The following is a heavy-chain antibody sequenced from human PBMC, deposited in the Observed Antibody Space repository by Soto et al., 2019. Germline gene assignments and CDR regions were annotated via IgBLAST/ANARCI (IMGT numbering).Heavy chain of an antibody. CDR3: ARSAAADY. Sequence: SETLSLTCTVSGGSISSAGYYWSWVRQHPGKGLEWIGCIYYSGSTYYNPSLESRVTISVDTSKNQFSLKLSSVTAADTAVYYCARSAAADYWGQGTLVTVSS. V-gene: IGHV4-31*03. CDR2: IYYSGST. D-gene: IGHD6-13*01. J-gene: IGHJ4*02. CDR1: GGSISSAGYY.